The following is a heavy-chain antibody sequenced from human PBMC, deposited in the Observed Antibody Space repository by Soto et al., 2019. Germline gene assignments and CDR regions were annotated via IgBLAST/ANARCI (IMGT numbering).Heavy chain of an antibody. CDR2: IYYSGST. V-gene: IGHV4-59*01. CDR1: GGSISSYY. D-gene: IGHD3-10*01. CDR3: ARQMVRGLYYFDY. Sequence: SETLSLTCTVSGGSISSYYWSWIRQPPGKGLEWIGYIYYSGSTNYNPSLKSRVTISVDTSKNQFSLKLSSMTAADTAVYYCARQMVRGLYYFDYWGQGTPVTVSS. J-gene: IGHJ4*02.